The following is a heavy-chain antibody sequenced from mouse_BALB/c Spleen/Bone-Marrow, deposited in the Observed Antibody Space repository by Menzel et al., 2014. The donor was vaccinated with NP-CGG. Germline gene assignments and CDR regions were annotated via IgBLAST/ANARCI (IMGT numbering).Heavy chain of an antibody. V-gene: IGHV1-84*02. Sequence: LMESGPELVKPGASVKISCKASGYTFTDYYINWVKQKPGQGLEWIGWIYPGSGNTKYNEKFKGKATLTVDTSSSTAYMQLSSPTSEDTAVYFCAREPYYGYYFDYWGQGTTLTVSS. CDR1: GYTFTDYY. CDR2: IYPGSGNT. J-gene: IGHJ2*01. D-gene: IGHD1-1*01. CDR3: AREPYYGYYFDY.